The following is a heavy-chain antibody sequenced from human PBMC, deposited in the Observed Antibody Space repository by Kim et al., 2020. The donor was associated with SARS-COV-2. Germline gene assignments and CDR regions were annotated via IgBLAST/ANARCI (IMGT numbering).Heavy chain of an antibody. J-gene: IGHJ4*02. CDR1: GFTFSFYS. D-gene: IGHD6-13*01. CDR3: AREAIVTAGTFDD. Sequence: RGSLRLSCAASGFTFSFYSMNWVRQAPGKGLEWVSYISSSSSTIYYADSVKGRFTISRDNANNSLYLQMNGLRGEDTAVYYCAREAIVTAGTFDDWGRGTLGTVSS. CDR2: ISSSSSTI. V-gene: IGHV3-48*01.